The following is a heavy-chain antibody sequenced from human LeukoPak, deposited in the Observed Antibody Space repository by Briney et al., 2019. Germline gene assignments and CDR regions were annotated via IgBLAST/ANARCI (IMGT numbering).Heavy chain of an antibody. Sequence: GGSLRLSCAASGFTFSSYGMHWVRQAPGKGLEWVAFIRYDGSNKYYVDSVKGRFTISRDNSKNTLYMQMNSLRAEDTAVYYCAKDPNYCSSPRGYRLNWFDPWGQGTLVTVSS. V-gene: IGHV3-30*02. CDR3: AKDPNYCSSPRGYRLNWFDP. D-gene: IGHD2-2*02. CDR1: GFTFSSYG. CDR2: IRYDGSNK. J-gene: IGHJ5*02.